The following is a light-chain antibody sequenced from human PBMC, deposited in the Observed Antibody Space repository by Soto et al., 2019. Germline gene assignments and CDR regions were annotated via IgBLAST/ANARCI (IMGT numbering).Light chain of an antibody. CDR2: GAS. CDR1: QSVSSSY. Sequence: EIVLTQSPATLSLSPGERATLSFRSSQSVSSSYLAWYQQKPGQAPRLLSYGASSRATGIPDRFSGSGSGTDFTLTISRLEPEDFAVYYCQQYGSSPRTFGQGTKVDIK. V-gene: IGKV3-20*01. CDR3: QQYGSSPRT. J-gene: IGKJ1*01.